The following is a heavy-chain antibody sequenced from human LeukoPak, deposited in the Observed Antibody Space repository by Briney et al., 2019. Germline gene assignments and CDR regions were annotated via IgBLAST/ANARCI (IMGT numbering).Heavy chain of an antibody. CDR3: AKMWSWEFDS. CDR2: ISGSGDVS. Sequence: GGSLRLSCAASGFTFRNYAMTWVRQAPGKGLEWVSAISGSGDVSYYADSVKGRFTISRDSSKNTLYLRMNNLRAEDTALYYCAKMWSWEFDSWGQGTLVTVSS. CDR1: GFTFRNYA. D-gene: IGHD3-10*01. J-gene: IGHJ4*02. V-gene: IGHV3-23*01.